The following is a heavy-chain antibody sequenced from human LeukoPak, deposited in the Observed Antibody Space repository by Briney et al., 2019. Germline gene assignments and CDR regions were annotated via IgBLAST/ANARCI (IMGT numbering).Heavy chain of an antibody. Sequence: GRSLILSCGSAGCTFSVYVMDGVLQSQERGLEWVSYISSSGSDKYYPDSVKGRFTISRDNAKNSLYLQMNSLRAEDTAVYYCARRTSGAFAIWGQGTKVTVSS. J-gene: IGHJ3*02. CDR2: ISSSGSDK. CDR3: ARRTSGAFAI. V-gene: IGHV3-48*03. CDR1: GCTFSVYV.